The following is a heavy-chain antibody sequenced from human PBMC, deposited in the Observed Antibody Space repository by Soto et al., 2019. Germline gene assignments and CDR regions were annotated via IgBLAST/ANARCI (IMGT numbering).Heavy chain of an antibody. J-gene: IGHJ4*02. D-gene: IGHD3-10*01. CDR2: INPKSGDT. V-gene: IGHV1-2*02. Sequence: QVRLVQSGPEVRRPGASVTVSCKASGYTFTHYFIHWVRRAPGQGLEWMGYINPKSGDTQYSQTFRGRVSMTVDTSTDTASVGLSSLKSDDTAVYFCARVPGHKNSRGDFWGQGTPITVSS. CDR1: GYTFTHYF. CDR3: ARVPGHKNSRGDF.